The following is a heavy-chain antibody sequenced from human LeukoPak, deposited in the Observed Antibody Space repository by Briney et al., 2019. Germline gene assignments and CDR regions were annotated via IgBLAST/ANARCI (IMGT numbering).Heavy chain of an antibody. CDR1: GFTFSSYW. CDR2: INSDGSST. V-gene: IGHV3-74*01. J-gene: IGHJ4*02. Sequence: GGSLRLXCAASGFTFSSYWMHWVRQAPGKGLVWVSRINSDGSSTSYADSVKGRFTISRDNAKNTLYLQMNSLRAEDTAVYYYARVPPYNWNPDYWGQGTLVTVSS. D-gene: IGHD1-20*01. CDR3: ARVPPYNWNPDY.